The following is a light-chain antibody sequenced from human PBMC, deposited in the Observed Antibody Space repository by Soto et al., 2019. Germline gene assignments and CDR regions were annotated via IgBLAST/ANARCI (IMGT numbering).Light chain of an antibody. J-gene: IGKJ1*01. CDR2: VAS. Sequence: TQSPSSLSASVGDRVTITCRASRDIGSHLAWYQQNPGHAPLLLIYVASSRAPGIQNRFSGSGFGTDFTLTISRLEPEDFAVYYCHQYGSSPATFGQGTKVDIK. CDR1: RDIGSH. CDR3: HQYGSSPAT. V-gene: IGKV3-20*01.